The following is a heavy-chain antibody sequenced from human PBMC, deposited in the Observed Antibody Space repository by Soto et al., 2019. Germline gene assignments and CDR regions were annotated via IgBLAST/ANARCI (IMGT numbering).Heavy chain of an antibody. Sequence: QVQLVQSGAEVKKPGSSVKVSCKASGGTFSSYTISWVRQAPGQGLEWMGRIIPILGIANYAQKFQGRVTITADKSTSTAYMELSSLRSEDTAVYYCATHKSVIITMVRGVSAFDIWGQGTMVTVSS. V-gene: IGHV1-69*02. D-gene: IGHD3-10*01. CDR1: GGTFSSYT. J-gene: IGHJ3*02. CDR2: IIPILGIA. CDR3: ATHKSVIITMVRGVSAFDI.